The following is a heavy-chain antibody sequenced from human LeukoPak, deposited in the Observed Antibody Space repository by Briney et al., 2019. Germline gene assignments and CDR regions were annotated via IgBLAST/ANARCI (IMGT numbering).Heavy chain of an antibody. V-gene: IGHV3-48*02. CDR2: ISSSSRTI. Sequence: PWGSLRLSCAASGFTCSRYIMNWVRQAPGKGLEWISYISSSSRTIHYADSVKGRFTISRDNAENSLDLQMNSLRDEDTAVYYCASHYFGSRGSYAEYFQHWGQGALVIVSS. D-gene: IGHD3-22*01. CDR3: ASHYFGSRGSYAEYFQH. CDR1: GFTCSRYI. J-gene: IGHJ1*01.